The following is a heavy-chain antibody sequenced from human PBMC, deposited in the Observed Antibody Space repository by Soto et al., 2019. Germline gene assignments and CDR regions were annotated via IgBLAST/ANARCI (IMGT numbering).Heavy chain of an antibody. Sequence: GGSLRLSCAASGFTFSSYGMHWVRQAPGKGLEWVAVIWYDGSNKYYADSVKGRFTISRDNSKNTLYLQMNSLRAEDTAVYYCAREPEVPAAMGGNFDYWGQGTLVTVSS. V-gene: IGHV3-33*01. CDR2: IWYDGSNK. J-gene: IGHJ4*02. CDR1: GFTFSSYG. D-gene: IGHD2-2*01. CDR3: AREPEVPAAMGGNFDY.